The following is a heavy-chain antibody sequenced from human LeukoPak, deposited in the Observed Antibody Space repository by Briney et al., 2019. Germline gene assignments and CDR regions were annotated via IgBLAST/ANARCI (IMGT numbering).Heavy chain of an antibody. CDR3: ARDRGDSWFDP. D-gene: IGHD3-10*01. J-gene: IGHJ5*02. Sequence: ASVKVSCKASGGTFSSYAISWVRQAPGQGLEWMGRIIPILGIANYAQKFQGRVTITADKSTSTAYMELSSLRSEDTAVYYCARDRGDSWFDPWGQGTLVTVSS. CDR2: IIPILGIA. CDR1: GGTFSSYA. V-gene: IGHV1-69*04.